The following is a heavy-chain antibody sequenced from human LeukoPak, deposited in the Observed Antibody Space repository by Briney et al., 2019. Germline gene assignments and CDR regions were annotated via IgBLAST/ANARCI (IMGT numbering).Heavy chain of an antibody. CDR1: GFIFSSYW. D-gene: IGHD6-25*01. Sequence: GGSLRLSCAASGFIFSSYWMHWVRQAPGKGLVWVSRINSDGSSTSYADSVKGRFTVSRDNAKNTLYLQMNSLRAEDTAVYYCANPRPQPRLYWGQGTLVTVSS. V-gene: IGHV3-74*01. CDR3: ANPRPQPRLY. CDR2: INSDGSST. J-gene: IGHJ4*02.